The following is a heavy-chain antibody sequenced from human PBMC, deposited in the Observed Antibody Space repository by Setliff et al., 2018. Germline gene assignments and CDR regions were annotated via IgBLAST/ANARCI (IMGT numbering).Heavy chain of an antibody. CDR2: INPGNGNT. V-gene: IGHV1-3*01. J-gene: IGHJ6*03. Sequence: ASVKVSCKASGYTFTGHYIHWVRQAPGQGLEWMGWINPGNGNTKYSQKFQGRVTITRDTSASTAYMELSSLRSEDTAVYYCARDKGYDSSGYYFYYYYYMDVWGKGTTVTVSS. CDR3: ARDKGYDSSGYYFYYYYYMDV. CDR1: GYTFTGHY. D-gene: IGHD3-22*01.